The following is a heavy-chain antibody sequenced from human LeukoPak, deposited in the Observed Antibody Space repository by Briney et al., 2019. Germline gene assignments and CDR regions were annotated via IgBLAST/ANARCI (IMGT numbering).Heavy chain of an antibody. CDR2: INPNSGGT. CDR3: ARSGGTTVTTSGEDY. Sequence: ASVKVSCKASGYTFTGYYMHWVRQAPGQGLEWMGRINPNSGGTNYAQKFQGRVTMTRDTSTSTVYMELSSLRSEDTAVYYCARSGGTTVTTSGEDYWGQGTLVTVSS. CDR1: GYTFTGYY. V-gene: IGHV1-2*06. D-gene: IGHD4-17*01. J-gene: IGHJ4*02.